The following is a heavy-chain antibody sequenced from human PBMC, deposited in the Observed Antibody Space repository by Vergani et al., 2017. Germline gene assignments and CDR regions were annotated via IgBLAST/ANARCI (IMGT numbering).Heavy chain of an antibody. CDR1: GYTFTGYY. Sequence: VQLVQSGAEVKKPGASVKVSCKASGYTFTGYYMHWARQAPGQGLEWMGWINPNSGGTNYAQKFQGRVTMTRDTSISTAYMELSRLRSDDTAVYYCAVGVFDWSHPGDAFDIWGQGTMVTVSS. V-gene: IGHV1-2*02. J-gene: IGHJ3*02. CDR2: INPNSGGT. CDR3: AVGVFDWSHPGDAFDI. D-gene: IGHD3-9*01.